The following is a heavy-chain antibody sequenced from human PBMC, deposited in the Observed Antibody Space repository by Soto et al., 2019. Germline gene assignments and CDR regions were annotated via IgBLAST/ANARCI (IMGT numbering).Heavy chain of an antibody. CDR3: TRAPVRGPIRWFDP. CDR2: IRSKAYGGTT. J-gene: IGHJ5*02. D-gene: IGHD3-10*01. V-gene: IGHV3-49*03. Sequence: LRLSCTASGFTFGDYAMSWFRQAPGKGLEWVGFIRSKAYGGTTEYAASVKGRFTISRDDSKSIAYLQMNSLKTEDTAVYYCTRAPVRGPIRWFDPWGQGTLVTVSS. CDR1: GFTFGDYA.